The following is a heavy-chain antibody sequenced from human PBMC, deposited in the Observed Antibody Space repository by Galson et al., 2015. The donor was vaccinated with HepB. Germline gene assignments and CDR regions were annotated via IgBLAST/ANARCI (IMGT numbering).Heavy chain of an antibody. D-gene: IGHD6-6*01. CDR1: GFTFSSYS. Sequence: SLRLSCAASGFTFSSYSMNWVRQAPGKGLEWVSYISSSSSTIYYADSVKGRFTISRDNAKNSLYLQMNSLRAEDTAVYYCARWGVSSSAGPSPYYYYMDVWGKGTTVTVSS. CDR3: ARWGVSSSAGPSPYYYYMDV. CDR2: ISSSSSTI. J-gene: IGHJ6*03. V-gene: IGHV3-48*01.